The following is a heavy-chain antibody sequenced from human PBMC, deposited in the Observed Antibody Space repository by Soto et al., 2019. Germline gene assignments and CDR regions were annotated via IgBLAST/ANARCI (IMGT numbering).Heavy chain of an antibody. CDR3: ARDFYGGFSYGPGDN. CDR2: IKQDGSAK. J-gene: IGHJ4*02. Sequence: GGSLRLSCVASGFTFWGDWMSWVRQAPGKGLEWVANIKQDGSAKQYLDSVRGRFTISRDNSKNSVYPQMNSLRAEGTALYYCARDFYGGFSYGPGDNWGQGTLVTVSS. CDR1: GFTFWGDW. V-gene: IGHV3-7*01. D-gene: IGHD2-15*01.